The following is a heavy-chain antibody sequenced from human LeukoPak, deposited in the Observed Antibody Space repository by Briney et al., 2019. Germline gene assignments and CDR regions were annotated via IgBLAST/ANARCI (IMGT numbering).Heavy chain of an antibody. Sequence: VSVKVSCKASGYTFTGYYMHWVRQAPGQGLEWMGRINPNSGGTNYAQKFQGRVTMTRDTSISTAYMELSRLRSDDTAVYYCARVKYYYDSSGYPYYWGQGTLVTVSS. J-gene: IGHJ4*02. CDR1: GYTFTGYY. V-gene: IGHV1-2*06. D-gene: IGHD3-22*01. CDR3: ARVKYYYDSSGYPYY. CDR2: INPNSGGT.